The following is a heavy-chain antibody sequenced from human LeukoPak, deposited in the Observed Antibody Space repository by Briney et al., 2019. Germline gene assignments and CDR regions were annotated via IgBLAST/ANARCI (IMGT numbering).Heavy chain of an antibody. CDR1: GYSITSGFY. CDR3: ARGADYYDSSGSNPSYYYYYMDV. J-gene: IGHJ6*03. Sequence: SETLSLTCTVSGYSITSGFYWGWIRQPPGKGLEWIGYIYYSGSTNYNPSLKSRVTISVDTSKNQFSLKLSSVTAADTAVYYCARGADYYDSSGSNPSYYYYYMDVWGKGTTVTVSS. D-gene: IGHD3-22*01. V-gene: IGHV4-61*01. CDR2: IYYSGST.